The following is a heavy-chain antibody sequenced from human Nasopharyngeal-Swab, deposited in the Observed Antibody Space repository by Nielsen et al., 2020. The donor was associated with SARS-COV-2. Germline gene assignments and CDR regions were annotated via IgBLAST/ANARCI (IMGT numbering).Heavy chain of an antibody. J-gene: IGHJ5*02. CDR3: ARGRIGGVIGNWFDP. Sequence: WSRQCPGKGLEWIGDIYHSGSTNYNPSLKSRVTISVDTSKNQFSLKLSSVTAADTAVYYCARGRIGGVIGNWFDPWGQGTLVTVSS. CDR2: IYHSGST. V-gene: IGHV4-34*01. D-gene: IGHD3-16*02.